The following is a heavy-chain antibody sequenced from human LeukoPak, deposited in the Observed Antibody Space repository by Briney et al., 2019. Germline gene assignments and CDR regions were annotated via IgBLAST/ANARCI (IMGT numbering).Heavy chain of an antibody. D-gene: IGHD3-3*01. J-gene: IGHJ4*02. CDR1: GYTFTSYD. CDR2: MNPNSGNT. Sequence: ASVKVSCKASGYTFTSYDINWVQQATGQGLEWMGWMNPNSGNTGYAQKFQGRVTMTRNTSISTAYMELSSLRSEDTAVYYCARGRVDDFWSGYYRSYFDYWGQGTLVTVSS. V-gene: IGHV1-8*01. CDR3: ARGRVDDFWSGYYRSYFDY.